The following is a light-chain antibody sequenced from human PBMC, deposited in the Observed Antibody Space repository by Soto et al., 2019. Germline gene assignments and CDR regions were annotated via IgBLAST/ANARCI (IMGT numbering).Light chain of an antibody. Sequence: QSVLTQPASVSGSPGQSVTISCTGTSNDVGAFNFVSWYQQHPGKAPNLIIYEVNNRPSGVSSRFSGSKSGNTASLTISGLQAEDEADYYCNSYATTSARVFGGGTKLTVL. CDR2: EVN. CDR1: SNDVGAFNF. J-gene: IGLJ3*02. V-gene: IGLV2-14*01. CDR3: NSYATTSARV.